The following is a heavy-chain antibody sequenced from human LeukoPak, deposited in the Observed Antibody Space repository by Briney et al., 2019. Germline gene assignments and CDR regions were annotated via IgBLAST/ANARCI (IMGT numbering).Heavy chain of an antibody. CDR3: ARDSYAGYGSYYFDY. Sequence: SETLSLTCTVSGGSISSYYWSWIRQPAGKGLEWIGRIYTSGSTNYNPSLKSRVTISVDTSKNQFSLKLSSVTAADTAVYYCARDSYAGYGSYYFDYWGQGTLVTVSS. CDR1: GGSISSYY. CDR2: IYTSGST. V-gene: IGHV4-4*07. J-gene: IGHJ4*02. D-gene: IGHD3-9*01.